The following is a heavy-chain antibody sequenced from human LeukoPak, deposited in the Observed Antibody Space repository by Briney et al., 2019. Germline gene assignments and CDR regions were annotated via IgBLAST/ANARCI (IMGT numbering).Heavy chain of an antibody. CDR2: IYWDGGTT. CDR3: AKDTRGDMGTFDS. Sequence: PGGSLRLSCAASGFTFDDYTMYWIRQAPGKGLEWASLIYWDGGTTSYADSVKGRFTISRDNSKNSLYLQMNSLRTEDTAFYYCAKDTRGDMGTFDSWGQGTLVTVSS. D-gene: IGHD2-15*01. J-gene: IGHJ4*02. CDR1: GFTFDDYT. V-gene: IGHV3-43*01.